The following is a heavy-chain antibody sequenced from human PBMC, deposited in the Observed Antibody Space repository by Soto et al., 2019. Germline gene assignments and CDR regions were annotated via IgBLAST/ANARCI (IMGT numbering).Heavy chain of an antibody. CDR1: GGSISSYY. Sequence: QVQLQESGPGLVKPSETLSLTCTVSGGSISSYYWSWIRQPPGKGLEWIGYIYYSGSTNYNPSLKSRFTISVDTSKNQFSLKLSSVTAADTAVYYCARVIDYGDYLRFDPWGQGTLVTVSS. CDR3: ARVIDYGDYLRFDP. D-gene: IGHD4-17*01. CDR2: IYYSGST. V-gene: IGHV4-59*01. J-gene: IGHJ5*02.